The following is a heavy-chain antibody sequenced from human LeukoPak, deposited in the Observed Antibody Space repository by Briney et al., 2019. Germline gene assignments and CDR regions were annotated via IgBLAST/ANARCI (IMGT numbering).Heavy chain of an antibody. CDR1: GGSISSYY. Sequence: SETLSLTCTVSGGSISSYYWSWIRQPPGKGLEWIGYIYYSRSTNYNPPLKSRVTISVDTSKNQFSLKLSSVTAADTAVYYCARGPTAVVFDYWGQGTLVTVSS. V-gene: IGHV4-59*01. CDR2: IYYSRST. D-gene: IGHD5-18*01. J-gene: IGHJ4*02. CDR3: ARGPTAVVFDY.